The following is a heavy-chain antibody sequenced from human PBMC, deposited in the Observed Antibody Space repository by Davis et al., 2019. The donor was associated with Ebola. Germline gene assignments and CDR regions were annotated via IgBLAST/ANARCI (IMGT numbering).Heavy chain of an antibody. Sequence: GESLKISCKGSGYSFTSYWIGWVRQMPGKGLEWMGIIYPGDSDTRYSPSFQGQVTISADKSISTAYLQWSSLKASDTAMYYCARLESYYDSSGSYFDYWGQGTLVTVSS. CDR1: GYSFTSYW. CDR2: IYPGDSDT. D-gene: IGHD3-22*01. V-gene: IGHV5-51*01. CDR3: ARLESYYDSSGSYFDY. J-gene: IGHJ4*02.